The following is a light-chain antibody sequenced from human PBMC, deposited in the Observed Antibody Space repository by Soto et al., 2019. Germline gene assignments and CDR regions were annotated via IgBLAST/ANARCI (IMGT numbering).Light chain of an antibody. J-gene: IGLJ1*01. CDR1: GSNVGSNP. Sequence: QAVLTQPPSASGTPGQRLTISCSGRGSNVGSNPVNWYQHLPGAAPKLLMYNNNQRPSGDPDRFSGSKSGTSASLAISGLQSEDDADYYCAAWDNSVNVHYVFGTGTKHTVL. CDR3: AAWDNSVNVHYV. V-gene: IGLV1-44*01. CDR2: NNN.